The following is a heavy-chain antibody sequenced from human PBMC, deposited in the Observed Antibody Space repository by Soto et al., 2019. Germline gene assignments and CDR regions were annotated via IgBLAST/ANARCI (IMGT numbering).Heavy chain of an antibody. CDR1: GFTFSNYS. CDR3: ARGKTCSAEGIGSPADY. Sequence: EVQLVESGGGLVKPGGSLRLSCAASGFTFSNYSMNWVRQAPGKGLEWVSAISSASSYTYYADSVKGRFNISRDNAKNSLVLQMNSLRAEDTAMYFCARGKTCSAEGIGSPADYWGQGTLVTVSS. J-gene: IGHJ1*01. V-gene: IGHV3-21*02. D-gene: IGHD6-13*01. CDR2: ISSASSYT.